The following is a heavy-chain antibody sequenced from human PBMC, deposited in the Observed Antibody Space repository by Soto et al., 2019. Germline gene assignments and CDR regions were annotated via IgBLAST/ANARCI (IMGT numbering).Heavy chain of an antibody. CDR1: GGSFSGHY. Sequence: SETLSLTCAVYGGSFSGHYWSWIRQPPGKGLEWIGEINHSGSTNYNPSLKSRVTISVDTSKNQFSLKLSSVTAADTAVYYCAGGFWSGYYRTNYYYYGMDVWGQGTTVTVSS. D-gene: IGHD3-3*01. V-gene: IGHV4-34*01. CDR2: INHSGST. CDR3: AGGFWSGYYRTNYYYYGMDV. J-gene: IGHJ6*02.